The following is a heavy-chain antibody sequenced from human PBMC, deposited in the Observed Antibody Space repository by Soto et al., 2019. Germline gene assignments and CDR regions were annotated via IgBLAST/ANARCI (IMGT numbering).Heavy chain of an antibody. CDR2: ISGSGGTT. J-gene: IGHJ4*02. CDR3: AKDTTYGDYTFDY. D-gene: IGHD4-17*01. CDR1: GFTFSSYA. Sequence: GGSLRLSCASSGFTFSSYAMSWVRQAPGKGLEWVSGISGSGGTTYYADSVKGRFTISRDNSKNTLYLQMNSLRAEDTAVYYCAKDTTYGDYTFDYWGKGTLVTVS. V-gene: IGHV3-23*01.